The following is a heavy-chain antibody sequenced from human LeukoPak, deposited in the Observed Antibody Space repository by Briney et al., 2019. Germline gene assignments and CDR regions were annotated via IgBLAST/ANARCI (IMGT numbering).Heavy chain of an antibody. CDR2: ISSSSSYI. V-gene: IGHV3-21*01. D-gene: IGHD6-19*01. CDR1: GFTFSSYS. J-gene: IGHJ4*02. Sequence: PGGSLRLSCAASGFTFSSYSMNWVRQAPGKGLEWVSSISSSSSYIYYADSVKGRFTISRDNAKNSLYLQMNSLRAEDTAVYYCARVVRGIAVWTFDYWGQGTLVTVSS. CDR3: ARVVRGIAVWTFDY.